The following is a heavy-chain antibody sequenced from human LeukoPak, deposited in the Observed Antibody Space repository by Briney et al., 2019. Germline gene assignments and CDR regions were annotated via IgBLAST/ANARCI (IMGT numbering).Heavy chain of an antibody. CDR3: ARLAYSSSSFYFDY. CDR1: GGSISSSSYY. Sequence: PSETLSLTCTVSGGSISSSSYYWGWVRQAPGKGLEWVANIKQDGSEKYYVDSVKGRFTISRDNAKNSLYLQMNSLRAEDTAVYYCARLAYSSSSFYFDYWGQGTLVTVSS. V-gene: IGHV3-7*01. D-gene: IGHD6-6*01. J-gene: IGHJ4*02. CDR2: IKQDGSEK.